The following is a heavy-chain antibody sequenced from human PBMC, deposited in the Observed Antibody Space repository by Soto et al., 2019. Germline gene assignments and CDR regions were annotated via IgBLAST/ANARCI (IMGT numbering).Heavy chain of an antibody. CDR1: GYTLTELS. D-gene: IGHD1-26*01. V-gene: IGHV1-24*01. J-gene: IGHJ3*02. Sequence: ASVKVSRKVSGYTLTELSMHWVRQAPGKGLEWMGGFDPEDGETIYAQKFQGRVTMTEDTSTDTAYMELSSLRSEDTAVYYCATDSRVGANDAFDIWGQGTMVTVSS. CDR2: FDPEDGET. CDR3: ATDSRVGANDAFDI.